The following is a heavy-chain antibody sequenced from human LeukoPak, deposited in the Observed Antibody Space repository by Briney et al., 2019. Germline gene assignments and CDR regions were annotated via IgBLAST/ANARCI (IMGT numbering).Heavy chain of an antibody. J-gene: IGHJ4*02. CDR3: AIALPPSINTPWK. CDR1: GFTFSSYW. CDR2: ISSDGSST. Sequence: GGSLRLSCAASGFTFSSYWMHWVRQAPGKGLVWVSRISSDGSSTSYADSVKGRFTISRDNAKNTLYLQMNSLRAEDTAVYYCAIALPPSINTPWKWGQGTPVTVSS. D-gene: IGHD3-3*02. V-gene: IGHV3-74*01.